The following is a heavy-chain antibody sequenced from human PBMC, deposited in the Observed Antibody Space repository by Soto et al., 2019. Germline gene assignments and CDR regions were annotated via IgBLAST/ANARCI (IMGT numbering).Heavy chain of an antibody. J-gene: IGHJ4*02. CDR2: IRSVPYGGTT. CDR1: GFVFADYG. CDR3: TRMDSGYAIFDD. V-gene: IGHV3-49*03. D-gene: IGHD5-12*01. Sequence: PGGSLRLSCSTSGFVFADYGLNWFRQAPGKGLEWVGFIRSVPYGGTTEYAASVKGRFTISVDVSKSIGYLQMNRLKTEDTAVYFCTRMDSGYAIFDDWGQGTLVTVSS.